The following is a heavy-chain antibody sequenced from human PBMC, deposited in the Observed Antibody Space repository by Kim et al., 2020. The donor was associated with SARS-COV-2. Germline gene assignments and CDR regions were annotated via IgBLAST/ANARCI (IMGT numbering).Heavy chain of an antibody. J-gene: IGHJ6*02. CDR2: ISSSSSYI. CDR1: GFTFSSYS. D-gene: IGHD6-6*01. CDR3: ARDMYSSSSGNGMDV. V-gene: IGHV3-21*01. Sequence: GGSLRLSCAASGFTFSSYSMNWVRQAPGKGLEWVSSISSSSSYIYYADSVKGRFTISRDNAKNSLYLQMNSLRAEDTAVYYCARDMYSSSSGNGMDVWGQGTTVTVSS.